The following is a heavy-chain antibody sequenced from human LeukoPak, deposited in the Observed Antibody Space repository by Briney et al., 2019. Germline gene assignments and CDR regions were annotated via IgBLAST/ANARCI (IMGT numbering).Heavy chain of an antibody. CDR2: VSGSGDKA. Sequence: GGSLRLSCAASGFTFSGYTMSWVRQAPGKGLEWVSAVSGSGDKAYYADSVKGRFTISRDNSKGTPYLQMNSLGAEDTALYYCARDFYDSSGYYYDYWGQGTLVTVSS. J-gene: IGHJ4*02. CDR1: GFTFSGYT. D-gene: IGHD3-22*01. V-gene: IGHV3-23*01. CDR3: ARDFYDSSGYYYDY.